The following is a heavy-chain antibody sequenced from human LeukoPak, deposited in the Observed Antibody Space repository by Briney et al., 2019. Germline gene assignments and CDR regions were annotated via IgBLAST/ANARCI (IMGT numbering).Heavy chain of an antibody. CDR2: IYSGGST. Sequence: GGSLRLSCAASGFTVSSNYMSWVRQAPGKGLEWVSVIYSGGSTYYADSVKGRFTISRDNSKNTLYLQMNSLRAEDTAVYYCARARKLLWFGEFDYWGQGTLVTVSS. D-gene: IGHD3-10*01. V-gene: IGHV3-66*01. CDR1: GFTVSSNY. CDR3: ARARKLLWFGEFDY. J-gene: IGHJ4*02.